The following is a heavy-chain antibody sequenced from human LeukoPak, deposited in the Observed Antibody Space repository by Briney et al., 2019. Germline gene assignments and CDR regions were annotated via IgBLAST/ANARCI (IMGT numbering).Heavy chain of an antibody. Sequence: ASVKVSCKTSGYTFTRYYMQWVRQAPGHGLEWMGIINPISGATDYAQKFQGRVTMTRDTSTSTVYMELSSLRSEDTAMYYCARLPYRDGVTQDYWGQGTLVTVSP. J-gene: IGHJ4*02. CDR1: GYTFTRYY. CDR3: ARLPYRDGVTQDY. CDR2: INPISGAT. D-gene: IGHD2-21*02. V-gene: IGHV1-46*01.